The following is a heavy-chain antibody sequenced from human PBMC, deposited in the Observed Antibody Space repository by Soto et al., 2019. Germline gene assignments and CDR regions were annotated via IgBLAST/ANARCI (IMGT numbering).Heavy chain of an antibody. D-gene: IGHD6-13*01. V-gene: IGHV3-66*01. CDR2: IYTGGNT. J-gene: IGHJ3*02. Sequence: VGSLRLSCVASGFTVSSNYMSWVRQAPGKGLEWVSIIYTGGNTYYADSVKGRFIISRDNSKNTLYLQMNDLRAEDTAVYYCARPYSSNWYGAFDIWGQGTMVTVS. CDR1: GFTVSSNY. CDR3: ARPYSSNWYGAFDI.